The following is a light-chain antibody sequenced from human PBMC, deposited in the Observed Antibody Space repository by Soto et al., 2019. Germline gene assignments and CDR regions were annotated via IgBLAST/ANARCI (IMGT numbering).Light chain of an antibody. J-gene: IGKJ3*01. V-gene: IGKV3-20*01. CDR1: QSISSSY. CDR3: QQYGSSRFT. Sequence: EIVLTQSPGTLSLSPRERATLSCRASQSISSSYLAWYQQKPGQAPRLLVYGASSRATGIPDRFSGSGSGTDFTLTISRLEPEDFAAYYCQQYGSSRFTFGPGTKVDIK. CDR2: GAS.